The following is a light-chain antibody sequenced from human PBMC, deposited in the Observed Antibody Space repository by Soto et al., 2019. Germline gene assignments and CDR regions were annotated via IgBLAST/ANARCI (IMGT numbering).Light chain of an antibody. Sequence: NFMLTQPHSVSESPGKTVTISCTRSSGSIASNSVQWYQQRPGSAPTTVIYEDNHRPSVVPDRFSGSTDGSSNSASLTISGLQTEDEADYYCQSYDTNTVVFGGGTKLTVL. J-gene: IGLJ2*01. CDR1: SGSIASNS. CDR2: EDN. CDR3: QSYDTNTVV. V-gene: IGLV6-57*04.